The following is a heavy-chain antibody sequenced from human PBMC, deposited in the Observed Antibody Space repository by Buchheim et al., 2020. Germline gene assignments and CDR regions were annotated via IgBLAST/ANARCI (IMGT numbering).Heavy chain of an antibody. Sequence: QVQLVQSGAEVKKPGSSVKVSCKASGGTFSSYAISWVRQAPGQGFEWMGRINPILGIANYAQKFQGRFTITADKSTSTAHMELSSLRSEDTAVYYCARDNWNYGGYYYGMDVWGQGTT. CDR1: GGTFSSYA. V-gene: IGHV1-69*04. D-gene: IGHD1-7*01. CDR2: INPILGIA. CDR3: ARDNWNYGGYYYGMDV. J-gene: IGHJ6*02.